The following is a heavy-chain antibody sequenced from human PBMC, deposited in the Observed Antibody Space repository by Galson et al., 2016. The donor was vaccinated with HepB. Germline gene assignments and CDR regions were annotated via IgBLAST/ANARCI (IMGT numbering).Heavy chain of an antibody. CDR1: GFILSDYY. CDR3: ARDPLRYGDRHFDY. Sequence: SLRLSCAASGFILSDYYMDWVRQAPGKGLEWVAIISYDGSNKYYADSVKGRFTISRDNSKNTLYLQMNILRAEDTAVCYCARDPLRYGDRHFDYWGQGTLVTVSS. D-gene: IGHD4-17*01. CDR2: ISYDGSNK. V-gene: IGHV3-30-3*01. J-gene: IGHJ4*02.